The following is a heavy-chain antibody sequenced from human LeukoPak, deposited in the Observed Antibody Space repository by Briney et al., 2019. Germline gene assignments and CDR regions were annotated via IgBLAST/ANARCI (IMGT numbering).Heavy chain of an antibody. CDR3: ARATISSCTNGVCQPSTGFDR. Sequence: ASVKVSFTASGGTFITYAISWVRQAPGQGLEWMGRIIPIFGTANYAQKFQGRVTITADKSTGTAYMELSSLRSEDTAVYYCARATISSCTNGVCQPSTGFDRWGQGTLVTASS. V-gene: IGHV1-69*06. J-gene: IGHJ5*02. CDR2: IIPIFGTA. CDR1: GGTFITYA. D-gene: IGHD2-8*01.